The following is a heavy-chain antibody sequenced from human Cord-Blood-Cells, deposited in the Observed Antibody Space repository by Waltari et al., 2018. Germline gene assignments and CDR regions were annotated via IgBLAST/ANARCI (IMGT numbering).Heavy chain of an antibody. Sequence: QVQLVQSGAEVKKPGASVKVSCKASGYTFTGYYMHWVRQAPGQGLEWMGWINPNSGGTNYAQKFQGRVTMTRDTSISTAYMELSRLRSDDTAVYYCARNPIRYCSGGSCYFDYWGQGTLVTVSS. CDR2: INPNSGGT. J-gene: IGHJ4*02. D-gene: IGHD2-15*01. CDR1: GYTFTGYY. CDR3: ARNPIRYCSGGSCYFDY. V-gene: IGHV1-2*02.